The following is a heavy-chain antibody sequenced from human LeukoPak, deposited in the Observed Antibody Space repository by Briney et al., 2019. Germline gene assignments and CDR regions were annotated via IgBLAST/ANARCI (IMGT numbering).Heavy chain of an antibody. CDR3: ARGHDYVWGSYQGGYFDY. CDR1: GGSISSYY. D-gene: IGHD3-16*02. CDR2: IYYSGST. V-gene: IGHV4-59*01. Sequence: PSETMSLTCTVSGGSISSYYWSWIRQPPGKVLEWIGYIYYSGSTNYNPSLKSRVTISVDTSKNQFSLKLSSVTAADTAVYYCARGHDYVWGSYQGGYFDYWGQGTLVTVSS. J-gene: IGHJ4*02.